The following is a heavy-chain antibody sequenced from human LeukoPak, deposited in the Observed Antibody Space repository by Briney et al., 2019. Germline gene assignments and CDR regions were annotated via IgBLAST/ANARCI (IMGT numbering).Heavy chain of an antibody. CDR1: GFTFSSYA. D-gene: IGHD3-10*01. V-gene: IGHV3-23*01. CDR2: ISGSGGST. Sequence: GGSLRLSCAASGFTFSSYAMSWVRQAPGKGLEWVSAISGSGGSTHYADSVKGRFTISRDNSKNTLYLQMNSLRAEDTAVYYCAKGSDHARFGELGAFDIWGQGTMVTVSS. J-gene: IGHJ3*02. CDR3: AKGSDHARFGELGAFDI.